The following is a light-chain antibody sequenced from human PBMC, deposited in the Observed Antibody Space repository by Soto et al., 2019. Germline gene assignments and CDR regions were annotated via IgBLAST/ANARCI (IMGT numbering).Light chain of an antibody. CDR3: TSHAGSNNYV. J-gene: IGLJ1*01. Sequence: ALTQPPSASVSPGQSVTISCTGTSSDVGGYNYVSWYQQHPGKDPKLIISEVSKRPSGVPDRFSGSKSGNTASLTVSGLQAEDEADYYCTSHAGSNNYVGGTGTKLTV. V-gene: IGLV2-8*01. CDR1: SSDVGGYNY. CDR2: EVS.